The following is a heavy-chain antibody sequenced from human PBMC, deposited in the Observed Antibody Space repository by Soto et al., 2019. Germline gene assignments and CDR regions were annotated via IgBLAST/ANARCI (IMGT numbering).Heavy chain of an antibody. V-gene: IGHV3-23*01. CDR1: GFTFSSYA. J-gene: IGHJ3*02. Sequence: EVQLLESGGGLVQPGGSLRLSCAASGFTFSSYAMSWVRQAPGKGLEWVSAISGSGGSTYYADSVKGRFTISRDNSKNTLYLQMNRPRAEDTAVYYCAKDEYSSGWYDAFDIWGQGTMVTVSS. D-gene: IGHD6-19*01. CDR2: ISGSGGST. CDR3: AKDEYSSGWYDAFDI.